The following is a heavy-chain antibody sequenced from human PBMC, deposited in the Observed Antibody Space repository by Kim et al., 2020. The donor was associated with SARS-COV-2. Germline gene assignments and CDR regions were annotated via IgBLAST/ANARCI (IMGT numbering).Heavy chain of an antibody. J-gene: IGHJ4*02. D-gene: IGHD1-1*01. V-gene: IGHV3-48*02. Sequence: YDADSVKGRFTISRDNAKNSLYLQMSSLRDEDTAVYYCARDLRRQRVGDFWGQGTLVTVSS. CDR3: ARDLRRQRVGDF.